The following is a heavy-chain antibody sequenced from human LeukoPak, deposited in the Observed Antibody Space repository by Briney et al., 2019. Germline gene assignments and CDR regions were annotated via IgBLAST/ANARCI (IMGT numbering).Heavy chain of an antibody. CDR2: IKQDGSEK. J-gene: IGHJ4*02. CDR3: ARAKYSSSWYDGGFDY. Sequence: GGSLRLSFAASGFTFSSYWMSWVRQAPGKGLEWVANIKQDGSEKYYVDSVKGRFTISRDNAKNSLYLQMNSLRAEDTAVYYCARAKYSSSWYDGGFDYWGQGTLVTVSS. D-gene: IGHD6-13*01. CDR1: GFTFSSYW. V-gene: IGHV3-7*01.